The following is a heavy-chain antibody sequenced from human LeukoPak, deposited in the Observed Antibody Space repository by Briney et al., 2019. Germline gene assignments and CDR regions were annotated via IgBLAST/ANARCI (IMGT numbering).Heavy chain of an antibody. V-gene: IGHV3-7*01. D-gene: IGHD3-22*01. J-gene: IGHJ5*02. CDR2: IKPDGSEK. CDR3: VTGGHYSGS. Sequence: GGSLRLSCAASGITSSDHWMSCVRQAPRKGLEWVANIKPDGSEKMYVDSVKGRFFISRDNAKNSLYLQMTSLRAEDTALYYCVTGGHYSGSWGQGSLVTVSS. CDR1: GITSSDHW.